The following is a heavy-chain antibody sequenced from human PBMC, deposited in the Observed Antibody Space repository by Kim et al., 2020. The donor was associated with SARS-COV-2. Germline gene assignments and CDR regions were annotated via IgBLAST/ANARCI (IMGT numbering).Heavy chain of an antibody. CDR2: IYPGDSDT. J-gene: IGHJ3*02. Sequence: GESLKISCKGSGYSFTSYWIGWVRQMPGKGLEWMGIIYPGDSDTRYSPSFQGQVTISADKSISTAYLQWSSLKASDTAMYYCARHEVRYCSGGSCYSNDAFDNWGQGTMVTVSS. CDR3: ARHEVRYCSGGSCYSNDAFDN. V-gene: IGHV5-51*01. D-gene: IGHD2-15*01. CDR1: GYSFTSYW.